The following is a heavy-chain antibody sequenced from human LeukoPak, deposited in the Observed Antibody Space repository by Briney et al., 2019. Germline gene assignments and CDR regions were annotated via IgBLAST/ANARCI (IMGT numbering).Heavy chain of an antibody. D-gene: IGHD3-9*01. V-gene: IGHV3-23*01. Sequence: PGGSLRLSCAVSGFTFSSYAMSWVRQAPGKGLEWVSAISGSGGSTYYADSVKGRFTISRDNSKNTLYLQMNSLRAEDTAVYYRAKGGGYFDWSDAFGIWGQGTMVTVSS. CDR3: AKGGGYFDWSDAFGI. CDR2: ISGSGGST. CDR1: GFTFSSYA. J-gene: IGHJ3*02.